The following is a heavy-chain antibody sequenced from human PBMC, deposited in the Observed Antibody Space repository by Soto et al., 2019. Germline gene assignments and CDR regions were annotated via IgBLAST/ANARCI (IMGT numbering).Heavy chain of an antibody. V-gene: IGHV1-69*02. CDR3: AGARLYSIVVVPAAQDAFDI. D-gene: IGHD2-2*01. CDR2: IIPILGIA. Sequence: ASVKVSCKASGGTFSSYTISWVRQAPGQGLEWMGRIIPILGIANYAQKFQGRVTITADKSTSTAYMELSSLRSEDTAVYYCAGARLYSIVVVPAAQDAFDIWGQGTMVTVSS. CDR1: GGTFSSYT. J-gene: IGHJ3*02.